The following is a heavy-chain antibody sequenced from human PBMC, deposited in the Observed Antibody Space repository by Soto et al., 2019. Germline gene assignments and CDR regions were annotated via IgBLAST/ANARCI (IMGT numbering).Heavy chain of an antibody. V-gene: IGHV3-64D*08. CDR1: GFTFSSYA. CDR2: ISSNGGST. D-gene: IGHD2-8*01. Sequence: GGSLRLSCSASGFTFSSYAMHWVRQAPGKGLEYVSAISSNGGSTYYADSVKGRFTISRDNSKNTLYLQMSSLRAEDTAVYYCVKDLHMLLSGALGVYFDYWGQGTLVTVSS. J-gene: IGHJ4*02. CDR3: VKDLHMLLSGALGVYFDY.